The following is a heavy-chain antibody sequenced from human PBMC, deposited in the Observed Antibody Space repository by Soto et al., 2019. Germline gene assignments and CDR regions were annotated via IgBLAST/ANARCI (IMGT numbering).Heavy chain of an antibody. CDR3: ARDLDDSSGYYYRYYYYGMDV. V-gene: IGHV6-1*01. CDR1: GDSVSSNSAA. D-gene: IGHD3-22*01. J-gene: IGHJ6*02. CDR2: TYYRSKWYN. Sequence: SQTLSLTCAISGDSVSSNSAAWNWIRQSPSRGLEWLGRTYYRSKWYNDYAVSVKSRITINPDTSKNQFSLQLNSVTPEDTAVYYCARDLDDSSGYYYRYYYYGMDVWGQGTTVTVSS.